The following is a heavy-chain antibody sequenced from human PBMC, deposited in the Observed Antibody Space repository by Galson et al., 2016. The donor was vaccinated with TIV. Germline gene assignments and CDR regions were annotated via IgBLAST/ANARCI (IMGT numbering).Heavy chain of an antibody. J-gene: IGHJ4*02. V-gene: IGHV3-7*01. Sequence: SLRLSCAASGFTFSSHWMSWVRQAPGRGLEWVANIKQDGSVKQYVDSVRGRFTISRDNAKKALFLQMDSLRVDDTAVYYCARPDRATDATRGWWGQGTLVTVSS. CDR3: ARPDRATDATRGW. CDR2: IKQDGSVK. D-gene: IGHD1-26*01. CDR1: GFTFSSHW.